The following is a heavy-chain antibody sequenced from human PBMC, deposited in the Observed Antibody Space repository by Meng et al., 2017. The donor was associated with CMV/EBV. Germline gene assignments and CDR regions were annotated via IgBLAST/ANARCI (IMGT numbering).Heavy chain of an antibody. CDR1: GFTFSSYA. V-gene: IGHV3-7*01. CDR3: ASDQPSAYDSSGYYHY. D-gene: IGHD3-22*01. CDR2: IKQDGSEK. J-gene: IGHJ4*02. Sequence: GESLKISCAASGFTFSSYAMHWVRQAPGKGLEWVANIKQDGSEKYYVDSVKGRFTISRDNAKNSLYLQMNSLRAEDTAVYYCASDQPSAYDSSGYYHYWGQGTLVTVSS.